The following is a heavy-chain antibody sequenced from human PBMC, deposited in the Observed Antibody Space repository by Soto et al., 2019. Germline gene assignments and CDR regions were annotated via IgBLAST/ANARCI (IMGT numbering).Heavy chain of an antibody. D-gene: IGHD4-17*01. CDR3: ASAYGLDAFDF. Sequence: PSETLSLTCSVSGGSFSSYYWSWIRQPPGKGLEWIGYIFYSGSTNYNPSLKSRVTISVDTSKNHFSLKLSSVTAPDTAVYYCASAYGLDAFDFWGQGTMVPVSS. V-gene: IGHV4-59*08. CDR2: IFYSGST. CDR1: GGSFSSYY. J-gene: IGHJ3*01.